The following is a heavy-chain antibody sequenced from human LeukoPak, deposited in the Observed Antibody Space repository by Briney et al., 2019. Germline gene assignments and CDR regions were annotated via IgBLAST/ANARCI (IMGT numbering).Heavy chain of an antibody. CDR1: GFTFSIYA. CDR2: ISGSGGST. J-gene: IGHJ4*02. CDR3: AKYSIVLVVAATGSYFDY. V-gene: IGHV3-23*01. Sequence: GGSLRLSCAASGFTFSIYAMSWVRQAPGKGLEWVSAISGSGGSTYYADSVKGRFAISRDNSKNTLFLQMNSLRAEDAAVYYCAKYSIVLVVAATGSYFDYWGQGTLVTVSS. D-gene: IGHD2-15*01.